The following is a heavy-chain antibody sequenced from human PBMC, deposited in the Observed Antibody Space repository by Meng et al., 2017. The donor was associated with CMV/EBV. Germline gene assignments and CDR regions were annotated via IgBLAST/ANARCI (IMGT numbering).Heavy chain of an antibody. D-gene: IGHD5-12*01. CDR2: IYYSGST. Sequence: SETLSLTCTVSGGSISSSSYYWGWIRQPPGKGLEWIGGIYYSGSTYYNPSLKSRVTISGDTSKNQFSLKLSSVAAADTAVYYCARRGAYSGYLNWGQGTLVTVSS. CDR1: GGSISSSSYY. V-gene: IGHV4-39*01. J-gene: IGHJ4*02. CDR3: ARRGAYSGYLN.